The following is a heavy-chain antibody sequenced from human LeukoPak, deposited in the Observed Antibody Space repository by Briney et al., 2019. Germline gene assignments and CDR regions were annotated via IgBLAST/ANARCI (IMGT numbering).Heavy chain of an antibody. CDR1: GFTFSSYA. V-gene: IGHV3-7*03. J-gene: IGHJ6*02. CDR2: IKQDGSEK. CDR3: ARVSGYYDFWSGYYPYYYYGMDV. Sequence: GGSLRLSCAASGFTFSSYAMSWVRQAPGKGLEWVANIKQDGSEKYYVDSVKGRFTISRDNAKNSLYLQMNSLRAEDTAVYYCARVSGYYDFWSGYYPYYYYGMDVRGQGTTVTVSS. D-gene: IGHD3-3*01.